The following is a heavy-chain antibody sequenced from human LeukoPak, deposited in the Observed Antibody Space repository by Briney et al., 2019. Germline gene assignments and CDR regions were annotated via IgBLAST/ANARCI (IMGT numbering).Heavy chain of an antibody. J-gene: IGHJ4*02. CDR2: ISGGNGNTYYA. V-gene: IGHV3-23*01. CDR3: AKFYDILTGCFDY. Sequence: GGSLRLSRAASGFPFSSYAMSWVRQSPGKGLEWVSAISGGNGNTYYAYYADSVRGRFTISRDSSKNTLYLQMNSLRAEDTAVYYCAKFYDILTGCFDYWGQGTLVTVSS. D-gene: IGHD3-9*01. CDR1: GFPFSSYA.